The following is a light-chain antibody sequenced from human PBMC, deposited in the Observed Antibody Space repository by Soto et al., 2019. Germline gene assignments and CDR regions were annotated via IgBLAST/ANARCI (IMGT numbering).Light chain of an antibody. CDR3: QQREDWPRA. V-gene: IGKV3-11*01. J-gene: IGKJ4*01. CDR1: QSVGDY. CDR2: DAS. Sequence: EIVLMQSPGTLSLSPGERATLSCRASQSVGDYLGWYQQKPGQAPKLLIYDASQRATGVPARFSASGSGTDFTLTISSLEPEDFAIYYCQQREDWPRAFGGGTKVDIK.